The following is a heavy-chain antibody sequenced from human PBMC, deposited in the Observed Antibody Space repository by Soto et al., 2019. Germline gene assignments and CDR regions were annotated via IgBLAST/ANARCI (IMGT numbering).Heavy chain of an antibody. Sequence: QVQLQESGPGLVKPSQTLSLTCTVSGDSISNANYYWSWIRQPPGKGLECLAYIYSIGTTYYSSSPKRRVTISVDTSKNQFSLKLSSMTAADTAVYYCATVANTVTTYYFDSWGQGSLVTVSS. D-gene: IGHD4-17*01. CDR2: IYSIGTT. CDR3: ATVANTVTTYYFDS. V-gene: IGHV4-30-4*01. J-gene: IGHJ4*02. CDR1: GDSISNANYY.